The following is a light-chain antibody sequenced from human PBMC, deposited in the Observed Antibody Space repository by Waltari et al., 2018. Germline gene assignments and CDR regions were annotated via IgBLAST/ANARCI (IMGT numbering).Light chain of an antibody. CDR3: QQGNSFPPT. CDR1: QGISTS. CDR2: SSS. V-gene: IGKV1-12*01. J-gene: IGKJ1*01. Sequence: DIQMTQSPSSVSASVGDRVTITCRASQGISTSLAWYQQRPGKAPKVLIYSSSSLQSGVPSRFSGSGSGTEFTLTIDGLQPEDFATYYCQQGNSFPPTFGQGTKVEIK.